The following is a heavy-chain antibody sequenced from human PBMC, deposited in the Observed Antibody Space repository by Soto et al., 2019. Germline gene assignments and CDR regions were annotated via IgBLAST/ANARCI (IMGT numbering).Heavy chain of an antibody. CDR2: IYHSGST. J-gene: IGHJ4*02. CDR1: GGSISSGGYY. D-gene: IGHD2-15*01. V-gene: IGHV4-31*03. Sequence: QVQLQESGPGLVKPSQTLSLTCTVSGGSISSGGYYWSWIRQHPGKGLEWIGYIYHSGSTYYNPSLKSRVTISVDTSKNQFSLKLSSVTAADTAVYYCARLGHCSGGSCCSGVDYWGQGTLVTVSS. CDR3: ARLGHCSGGSCCSGVDY.